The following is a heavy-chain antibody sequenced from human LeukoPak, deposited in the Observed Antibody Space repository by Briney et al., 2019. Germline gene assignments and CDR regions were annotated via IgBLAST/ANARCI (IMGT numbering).Heavy chain of an antibody. CDR3: AKDSGSYYPIQFDY. J-gene: IGHJ4*02. Sequence: TGGSLRLSCAASGFTFSSYGMHWVRQAPGKGLEWVAFIRYDGSNKYYADSVKGRFTISRDNSKNTLYLQMNSLRAEDTAVYYCAKDSGSYYPIQFDYWGQGTLVTVSS. V-gene: IGHV3-30*02. CDR2: IRYDGSNK. CDR1: GFTFSSYG. D-gene: IGHD1-26*01.